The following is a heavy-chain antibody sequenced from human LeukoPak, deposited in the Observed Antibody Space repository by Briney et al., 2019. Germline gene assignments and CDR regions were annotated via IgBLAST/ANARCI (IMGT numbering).Heavy chain of an antibody. CDR3: ARGAYGDYYGEGYYMDV. Sequence: ASVKVSCKASGGTFSSYAISWVRQAPGQGLEWMGGIIPIFGTANYAQKFQGRVTITADKSTSTAYMELSSLRSEDTAVYYCARGAYGDYYGEGYYMDVWGKGTTVTVSS. V-gene: IGHV1-69*06. J-gene: IGHJ6*03. CDR2: IIPIFGTA. CDR1: GGTFSSYA. D-gene: IGHD4-17*01.